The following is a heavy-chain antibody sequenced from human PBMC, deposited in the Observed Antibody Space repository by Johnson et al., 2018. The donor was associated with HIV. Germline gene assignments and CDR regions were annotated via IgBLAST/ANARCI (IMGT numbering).Heavy chain of an antibody. CDR3: AREYYDSSGYYYGGVSAFDI. V-gene: IGHV3-11*04. J-gene: IGHJ3*02. CDR1: GFTFSDYY. CDR2: ISSSGSTI. Sequence: VQLAESGGGVVRPGGSLRLSCAASGFTFSDYYMSWIRQAPGKGLEWVSYISSSGSTIYYADSVKGRFTISRDNAKNSLYLQMNSLRAEDTAVYYCAREYYDSSGYYYGGVSAFDIWGQGNGHRLF. D-gene: IGHD3-22*01.